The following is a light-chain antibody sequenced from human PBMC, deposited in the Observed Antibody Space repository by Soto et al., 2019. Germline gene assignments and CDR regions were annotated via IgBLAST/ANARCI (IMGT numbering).Light chain of an antibody. J-gene: IGKJ1*01. V-gene: IGKV1-39*01. Sequence: DIQMTQSPISLSASIGDRVTVTCRASQDISNFLNWYQQKPGKALKLLIYAASNLQSGVPSRFSGSGSGTDFTLTINNLQPEDFATYYCPQSYSTPRTFGQGTKMEIK. CDR3: PQSYSTPRT. CDR1: QDISNF. CDR2: AAS.